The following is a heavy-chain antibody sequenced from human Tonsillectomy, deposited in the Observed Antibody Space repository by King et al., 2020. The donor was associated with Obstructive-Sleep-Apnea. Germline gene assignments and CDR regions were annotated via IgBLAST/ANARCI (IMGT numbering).Heavy chain of an antibody. CDR2: IIPILGIA. J-gene: IGHJ6*02. CDR3: ARDLYYGSGSYYNLYYYYGMDV. V-gene: IGHV1-69*04. Sequence: QLVQSGAEVKKPGSSVKVSCEASGGTFSSYAISWVRQAPGQGLEWMGRIIPILGIANYAQKFQGRVTITADKSTSTAYMELSSLRSEDTAVYYCARDLYYGSGSYYNLYYYYGMDVWGQGTTVTVSS. CDR1: GGTFSSYA. D-gene: IGHD3-10*01.